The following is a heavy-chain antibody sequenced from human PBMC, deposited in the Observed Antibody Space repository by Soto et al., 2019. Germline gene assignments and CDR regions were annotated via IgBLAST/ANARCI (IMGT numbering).Heavy chain of an antibody. Sequence: PSETLYLTCAVSGGSMSSGGYSWSWIRQPPGKGLEWIGYIYHSGSAYYNPSLKSRVTISVDRSKNQFSLKLSSVTAADTAVYYCATAPGPYWGQGTLVTVSS. CDR1: GGSMSSGGYS. J-gene: IGHJ4*02. CDR3: ATAPGPY. V-gene: IGHV4-30-2*01. CDR2: IYHSGSA.